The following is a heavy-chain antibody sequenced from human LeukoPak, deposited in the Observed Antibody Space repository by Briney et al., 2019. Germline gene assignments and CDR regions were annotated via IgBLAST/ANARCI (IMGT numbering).Heavy chain of an antibody. Sequence: GGSLRLSCAASGFTFSDYYMSWICQAPGKGLEWVLYISSGGSKIYYADSVKGRFTISRDNAKNSLYLQMHSLRAEDTAVYYCARLPGIAAAGKTNWFDPWGRGTLVTVSS. CDR2: ISSGGSKI. V-gene: IGHV3-11*04. D-gene: IGHD6-13*01. CDR3: ARLPGIAAAGKTNWFDP. CDR1: GFTFSDYY. J-gene: IGHJ5*02.